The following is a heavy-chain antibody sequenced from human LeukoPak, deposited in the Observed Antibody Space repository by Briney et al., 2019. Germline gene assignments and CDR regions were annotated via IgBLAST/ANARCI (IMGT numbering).Heavy chain of an antibody. CDR2: FDPEDGET. V-gene: IGHV1-24*01. CDR3: ARAGQWLVQSWFDP. Sequence: ASVKVSCKVSGYTLTELSMHWVRQAPGKGLEWMGGFDPEDGETIYAQKFQGRVTMTRDTSISTAYMELSRLRSGDTAVYYCARAGQWLVQSWFDPWGQGTLVTVSS. J-gene: IGHJ5*02. CDR1: GYTLTELS. D-gene: IGHD6-19*01.